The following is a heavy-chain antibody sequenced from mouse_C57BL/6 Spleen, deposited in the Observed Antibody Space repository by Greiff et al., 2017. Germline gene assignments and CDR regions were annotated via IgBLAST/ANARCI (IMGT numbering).Heavy chain of an antibody. D-gene: IGHD4-1*01. Sequence: VQLQQPGAELVKPGASVKLSCKASGYTFTSYWLHWVKQRPGQGLEWIGMIHPNSGSTNYNEKLKSKATLTVDKSSSTAYMQLSSLTSEDSSVYYCAKLGRGGYFDYWGQGTTLTVAA. CDR3: AKLGRGGYFDY. CDR2: IHPNSGST. CDR1: GYTFTSYW. V-gene: IGHV1-64*01. J-gene: IGHJ2*01.